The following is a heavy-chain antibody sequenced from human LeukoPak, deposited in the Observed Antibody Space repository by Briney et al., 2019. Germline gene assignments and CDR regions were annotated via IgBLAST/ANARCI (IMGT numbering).Heavy chain of an antibody. CDR3: SVWLRLHWYFDL. Sequence: GGSLRLSCTTSGFNFGDYAMTWVRQAPGKGLEWVGFIRSKIYGGTPEYAASVKGRFTISRDDSKSIAYLQMNSLKTEDTAVYYCSVWLRLHWYFDLWGRGTLVTVSS. D-gene: IGHD5-12*01. V-gene: IGHV3-49*04. CDR2: IRSKIYGGTP. CDR1: GFNFGDYA. J-gene: IGHJ2*01.